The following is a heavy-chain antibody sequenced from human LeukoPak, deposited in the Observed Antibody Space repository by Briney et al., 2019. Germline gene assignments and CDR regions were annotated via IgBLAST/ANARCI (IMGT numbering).Heavy chain of an antibody. D-gene: IGHD6-13*01. Sequence: SGTLSLTCAVYGGSFSGYYWSWIRQPPGEGLEWIGEIYDSGSANYNTSLKSRVTISVDTSKNQFSLKLSSVTAADTAVYYCARRFTSWYLLYYYYYMDVWGKGTTVTASS. V-gene: IGHV4-34*01. J-gene: IGHJ6*03. CDR1: GGSFSGYY. CDR3: ARRFTSWYLLYYYYYMDV. CDR2: IYDSGSA.